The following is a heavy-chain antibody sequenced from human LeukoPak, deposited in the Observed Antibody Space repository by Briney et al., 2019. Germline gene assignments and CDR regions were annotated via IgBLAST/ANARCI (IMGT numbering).Heavy chain of an antibody. CDR2: INWNGGST. Sequence: PGGSLRLSCAASGFTFDHYGVSWVRQAPGKGLEWVSGINWNGGSTGYADSVKGRFTISRDNAKNSLYLQMNSLRAEDTALYYCARVGNDFWSGPYYYYYYMDVWGEGTTVTVSS. V-gene: IGHV3-20*04. D-gene: IGHD3-3*01. CDR1: GFTFDHYG. CDR3: ARVGNDFWSGPYYYYYYMDV. J-gene: IGHJ6*03.